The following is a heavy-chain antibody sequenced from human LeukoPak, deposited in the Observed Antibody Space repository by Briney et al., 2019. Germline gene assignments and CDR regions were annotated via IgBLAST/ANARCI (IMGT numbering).Heavy chain of an antibody. CDR3: ARGDSTNQDGDYYGLDV. D-gene: IGHD5/OR15-5a*01. Sequence: SETLSLTCTVSGGSISGYYWSWLRQSAGKGLEWIGRIYSSGSNNYNPSLKSRATMSVDTSKNHFSLNLSSVTAADTAVYYCARGDSTNQDGDYYGLDVWGQGTTVTVSS. CDR1: GGSISGYY. V-gene: IGHV4-4*07. J-gene: IGHJ6*02. CDR2: IYSSGSN.